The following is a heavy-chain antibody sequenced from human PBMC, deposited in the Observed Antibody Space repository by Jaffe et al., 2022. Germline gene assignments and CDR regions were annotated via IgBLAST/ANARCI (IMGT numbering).Heavy chain of an antibody. V-gene: IGHV1-46*03. Sequence: QVQLVQSGAEVKKPGASVKVSCKASGYTFTSYYMHWVRQAPGQGLEWMGIINPSGGSTSYAQKFQGRVTMTRDTSTSTVYMELSSLRSEDTAVYYCASRIAAAGGFDYWGQGTLVTVSS. CDR3: ASRIAAAGGFDY. D-gene: IGHD6-13*01. J-gene: IGHJ4*02. CDR1: GYTFTSYY. CDR2: INPSGGST.